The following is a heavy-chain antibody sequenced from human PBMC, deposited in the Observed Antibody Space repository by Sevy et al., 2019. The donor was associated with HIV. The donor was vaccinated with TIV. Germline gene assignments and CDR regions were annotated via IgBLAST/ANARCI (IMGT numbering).Heavy chain of an antibody. J-gene: IGHJ4*02. D-gene: IGHD3-3*01. Sequence: ASVKVSCKASGYSFTNYAIHWVRQAPGQGLEWMGWIKTDNGNKKYSQRFQGRVTITRDTPATTAYMEMSSLRYDDTALYFCAGGKGGICGVVVRQFDSWGQGTLVTVSS. V-gene: IGHV1-3*04. CDR1: GYSFTNYA. CDR2: IKTDNGNK. CDR3: AGGKGGICGVVVRQFDS.